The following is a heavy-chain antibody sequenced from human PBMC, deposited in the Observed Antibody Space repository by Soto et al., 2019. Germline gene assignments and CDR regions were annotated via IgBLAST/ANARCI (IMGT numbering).Heavy chain of an antibody. CDR1: GGSISSYY. CDR3: ARGKWGALYDY. CDR2: IYYSGST. J-gene: IGHJ4*02. D-gene: IGHD1-26*01. V-gene: IGHV4-59*12. Sequence: SETLSLTCTVSGGSISSYYWSWIRQPPGKGLEWIGYIYYSGSTNYNPSLKSRVTISVDTSKNQFSLKLSSVTAADTAVYYCARGKWGALYDYWGQGTLVTVSS.